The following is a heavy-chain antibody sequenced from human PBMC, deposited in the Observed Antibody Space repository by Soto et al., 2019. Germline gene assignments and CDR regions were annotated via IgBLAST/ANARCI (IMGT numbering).Heavy chain of an antibody. CDR2: ISSSSSYI. CDR1: GFTFSSYS. CDR3: ARDGYDFWSGYYGPPGMDV. D-gene: IGHD3-3*01. V-gene: IGHV3-21*01. Sequence: GGSLRLSCAASGFTFSSYSMNWVRQAPGKGLEWVSSISSSSSYIYYADSVKGRFTISRDNAKNSLYLQMNSLRAEDTAVYYCARDGYDFWSGYYGPPGMDVWGQGTKVTVSS. J-gene: IGHJ6*02.